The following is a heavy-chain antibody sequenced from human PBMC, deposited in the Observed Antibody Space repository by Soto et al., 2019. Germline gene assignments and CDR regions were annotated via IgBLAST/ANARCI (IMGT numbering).Heavy chain of an antibody. CDR2: IYPCDSDT. D-gene: IGHD6-13*01. J-gene: IGHJ4*02. Sequence: PGEALKISCNGSGYSCTSYCIGLVRQMPGKGLDWMWIIYPCDSDTRYSPSFQGQVTISADKSISTAYLQWSSLKASDTAMYYCATATAPIAARMYYVDYWGQGTLVTVSA. CDR3: ATATAPIAARMYYVDY. CDR1: GYSCTSYC. V-gene: IGHV5-51*01.